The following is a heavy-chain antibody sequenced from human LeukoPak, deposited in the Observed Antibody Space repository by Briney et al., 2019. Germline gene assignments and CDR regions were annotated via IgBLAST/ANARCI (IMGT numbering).Heavy chain of an antibody. CDR2: MNPNSGNT. D-gene: IGHD3-22*01. V-gene: IGHV1-8*03. CDR1: GYTFTSYD. J-gene: IGHJ5*02. Sequence: VSVKVSCKASGYTFTSYDINWVRQATGQGLEWMGWMNPNSGNTGYAQKFQGRVTITRNTSISTAYMELSSLRSEDTAIYYCARDNSVDDNAWWFDPWGQGTLVTVSS. CDR3: ARDNSVDDNAWWFDP.